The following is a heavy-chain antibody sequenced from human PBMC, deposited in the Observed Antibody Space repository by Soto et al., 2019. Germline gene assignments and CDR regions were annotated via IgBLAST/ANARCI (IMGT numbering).Heavy chain of an antibody. Sequence: SGPTLVNPTETLTLTCTFSGFSLSTSGMRVSWIRQAPGKALEWLARIDWDEDRFYSTSLKTRLTISKDTSKNQVVLTMTKMDPVDTATYYCARMRSDYDSSGLDYWGQGILVTVPS. V-gene: IGHV2-70*04. CDR2: IDWDEDR. CDR3: ARMRSDYDSSGLDY. J-gene: IGHJ4*02. D-gene: IGHD3-22*01. CDR1: GFSLSTSGMR.